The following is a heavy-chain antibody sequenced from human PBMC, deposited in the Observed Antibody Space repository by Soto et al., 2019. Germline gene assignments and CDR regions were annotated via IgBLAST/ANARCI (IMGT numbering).Heavy chain of an antibody. D-gene: IGHD3-3*01. V-gene: IGHV3-49*03. CDR1: GFTFGDYA. CDR3: TRVFWKWLLYPNY. J-gene: IGHJ4*02. Sequence: PGGSLRLSCTASGFTFGDYAMSWFRQAPGKGLEWVGFIRSKAYGGTTEYAASVKGRFTISRDDSKSIAYLQMNSLKTEDTAVYYCTRVFWKWLLYPNYWGQGTLVTVSS. CDR2: IRSKAYGGTT.